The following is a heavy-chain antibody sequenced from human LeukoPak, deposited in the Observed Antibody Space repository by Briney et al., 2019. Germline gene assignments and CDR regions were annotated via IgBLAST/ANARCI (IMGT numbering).Heavy chain of an antibody. V-gene: IGHV4-34*01. J-gene: IGHJ4*02. CDR3: ARASRGHDY. D-gene: IGHD3-10*01. CDR1: GGSFTDYS. Sequence: PSETLSLTCAVYGGSFTDYSWTWIRQPPGKGLEWVGELNHSGSSTYNPSLKSRVTISVDTSKNQFSLKLTSVTAADTAVYYCARASRGHDYWGQGTLVTVSS. CDR2: LNHSGSS.